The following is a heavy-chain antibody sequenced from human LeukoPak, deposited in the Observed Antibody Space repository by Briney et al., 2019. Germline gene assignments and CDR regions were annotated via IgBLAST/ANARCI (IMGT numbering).Heavy chain of an antibody. Sequence: ASVKVSCKASGYTFTGYYMHWVRQAPGQGLEWMGWINPNGGGTNYAQKFQGRVTMTRDTSISTAYMELSRLRSDDTAVYYCARDRPYAYYFDYWGQGTLVTVSS. CDR3: ARDRPYAYYFDY. D-gene: IGHD3-16*01. V-gene: IGHV1-2*02. J-gene: IGHJ4*02. CDR1: GYTFTGYY. CDR2: INPNGGGT.